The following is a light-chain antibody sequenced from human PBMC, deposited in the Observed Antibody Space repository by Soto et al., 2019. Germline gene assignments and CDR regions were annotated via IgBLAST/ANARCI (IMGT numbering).Light chain of an antibody. J-gene: IGKJ1*01. Sequence: EIVLTQSPGSLSLSPGQRATLSCRASQSVDTTFFAWYQKKPGQAPRLLIYGASKRATGIPDRFSGSGSGTDFTLIISRLEPEDFAVDYCQQYMSSVTFGQGTKVEIK. CDR2: GAS. CDR3: QQYMSSVT. V-gene: IGKV3-20*01. CDR1: QSVDTTF.